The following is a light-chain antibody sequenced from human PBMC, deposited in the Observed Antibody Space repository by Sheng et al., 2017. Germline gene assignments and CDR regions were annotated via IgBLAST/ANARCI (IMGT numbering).Light chain of an antibody. CDR2: GAS. J-gene: IGKJ1*01. CDR3: QQYNNWPRT. CDR1: QSVSSD. V-gene: IGKV3-15*01. Sequence: EIVMTQSPDTLSVSPGERATLSCRASQSVSSDLAWYQQKPGQAPRLLIYGASTRATGIPARFSGSGSGTDFTLTISSQQSEDFAVYYCQQYNNWPRTFGQGT.